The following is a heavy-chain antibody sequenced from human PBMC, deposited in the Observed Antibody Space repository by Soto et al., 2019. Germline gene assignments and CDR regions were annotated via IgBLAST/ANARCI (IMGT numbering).Heavy chain of an antibody. CDR3: ARHDVLSDGGRCYGVPLDA. J-gene: IGHJ6*04. D-gene: IGHD2-15*01. CDR2: IQSGGTT. Sequence: EVQLVESGGGLVQPGGSLRLSCAASGFTVSSKYMSWVRQAPGKGLEWVSLIQSGGTTYYADSVKGRFNISRDTSENTVHIQMDSLRAEDTGVYYCARHDVLSDGGRCYGVPLDAWGKETTVTVSS. CDR1: GFTVSSKY. V-gene: IGHV3-66*04.